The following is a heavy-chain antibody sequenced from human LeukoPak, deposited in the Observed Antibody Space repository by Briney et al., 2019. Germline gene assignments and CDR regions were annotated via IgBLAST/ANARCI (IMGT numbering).Heavy chain of an antibody. V-gene: IGHV3-23*01. Sequence: GGSLRLSCAASGFTFSSYAMSWVRQAPGKGLEWVSAISGSGGSTYYAASVQGRFTISRDNSKNTLYLQMNSLRAEDTAVYYCAKDRCCSSVSCYAGDWGQGTLVTVSS. CDR2: ISGSGGST. D-gene: IGHD2-2*01. J-gene: IGHJ4*02. CDR3: AKDRCCSSVSCYAGD. CDR1: GFTFSSYA.